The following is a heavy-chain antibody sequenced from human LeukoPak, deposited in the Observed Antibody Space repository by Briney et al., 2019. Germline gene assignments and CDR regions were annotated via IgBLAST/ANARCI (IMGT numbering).Heavy chain of an antibody. CDR2: IYYSGST. CDR1: GGSISSYY. Sequence: SKTLSLTCTVSGGSISSYYWSWIRQPPGKGLEWIGYIYYSGSTNYNPSLKSRVTISVDTSKNQFSLKLSSVTAADTAVCYCAREVVVVPAASYYYYYYMDVWGKGTTVTVSS. V-gene: IGHV4-59*01. CDR3: AREVVVVPAASYYYYYYMDV. J-gene: IGHJ6*03. D-gene: IGHD2-2*01.